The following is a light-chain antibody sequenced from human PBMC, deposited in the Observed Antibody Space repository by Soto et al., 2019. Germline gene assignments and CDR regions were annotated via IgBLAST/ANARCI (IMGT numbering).Light chain of an antibody. Sequence: DIVLTQSPATLSLSPGERATLSCRASQSIGHYLAWYKQKPGQSPRLLIYDASNRATDIPVRFSGSGSGTDFPLTISSLDPEDFAVYYCQNRSSWPWTFGQGTRVEVK. V-gene: IGKV3-11*01. CDR2: DAS. CDR3: QNRSSWPWT. CDR1: QSIGHY. J-gene: IGKJ1*01.